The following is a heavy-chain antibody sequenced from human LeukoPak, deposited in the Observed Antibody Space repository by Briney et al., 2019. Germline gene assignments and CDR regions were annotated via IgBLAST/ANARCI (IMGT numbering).Heavy chain of an antibody. J-gene: IGHJ4*02. Sequence: GGSLRLSCAASGFTFSSYAMSWVRQAPGKGLEWVSAISGSGGSTYYADSVKGRFTISRDNSKNTLYLQMNSLRAEDTAVYYCAKDRVAAGTSYYFDYWGQGTLVTVSS. V-gene: IGHV3-23*01. D-gene: IGHD6-25*01. CDR2: ISGSGGST. CDR3: AKDRVAAGTSYYFDY. CDR1: GFTFSSYA.